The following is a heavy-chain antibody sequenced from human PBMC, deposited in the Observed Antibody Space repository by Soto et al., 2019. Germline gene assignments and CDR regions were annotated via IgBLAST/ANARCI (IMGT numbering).Heavy chain of an antibody. CDR3: AKPNIRYFDWLSPYYFYY. CDR1: GFTFSSYA. CDR2: ISGSGGST. D-gene: IGHD3-9*01. V-gene: IGHV3-23*01. J-gene: IGHJ4*02. Sequence: GGSLRLSCAASGFTFSSYAMSWVRQAPGKGLEWVSAISGSGGSTYYADSVKGRFTISRDNSKNTLYLQMNSLRAEDTAVYYCAKPNIRYFDWLSPYYFYYWGQGTLVTVSS.